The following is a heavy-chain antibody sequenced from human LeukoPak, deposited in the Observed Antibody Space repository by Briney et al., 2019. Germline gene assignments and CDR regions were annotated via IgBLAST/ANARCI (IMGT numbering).Heavy chain of an antibody. J-gene: IGHJ5*02. D-gene: IGHD3/OR15-3a*01. CDR1: GYTFTGYY. Sequence: ASVKVSCKASGYTFTGYYMHWVRQAPGQGLEWMGWINPNSGGTNYAQKFQDRVTMTRDTSISIAYMDLSRLRSDDTAVYYCARAGTYNWFDPWGQGTLVTVSS. CDR3: ARAGTYNWFDP. CDR2: INPNSGGT. V-gene: IGHV1-2*02.